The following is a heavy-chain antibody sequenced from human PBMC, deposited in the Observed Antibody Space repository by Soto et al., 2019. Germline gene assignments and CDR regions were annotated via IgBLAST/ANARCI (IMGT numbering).Heavy chain of an antibody. CDR1: GGSISSGGYS. CDR2: IYHSGST. Sequence: QLQLQESGSGLVKPSQTLSLTCAVSGGSISSGGYSWSWIRQPPGKGLEWIGYIYHSGSTYYNPSRKSRATISVDRSKNQFSLKLSSVTAADTAVYYCARDGGDSCGWDAFDLWGQGTMVTVSS. CDR3: ARDGGDSCGWDAFDL. D-gene: IGHD5-18*01. V-gene: IGHV4-30-2*01. J-gene: IGHJ3*01.